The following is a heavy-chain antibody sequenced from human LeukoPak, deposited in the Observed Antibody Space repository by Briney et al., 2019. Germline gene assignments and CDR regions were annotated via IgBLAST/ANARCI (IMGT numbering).Heavy chain of an antibody. CDR3: ARKDYTYGTFDS. CDR1: GDSLSSHYW. Sequence: SGTLSLTCAVSGDSLSSHYWWSWGRQPPGKGLEWIGEIYHSGSTNYNPSLKSRVTISVDKSKNQFSLKVTSVTAADTAAYYCARKDYTYGTFDSWGLGTLVTVSS. J-gene: IGHJ4*02. D-gene: IGHD5-18*01. V-gene: IGHV4-4*02. CDR2: IYHSGST.